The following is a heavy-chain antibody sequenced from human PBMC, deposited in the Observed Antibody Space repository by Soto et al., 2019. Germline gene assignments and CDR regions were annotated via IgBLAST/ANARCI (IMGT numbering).Heavy chain of an antibody. V-gene: IGHV3-30*18. CDR1: GFTFSSYG. Sequence: GGSLRLSCAASGFTFSSYGMHWVRQAPGKGLEWVAVISYDGSNKYYADSVKGRFTISRDNSKNTLYLQMNSLRAEDTAVYYCAKDPAQYSGSYSIVGWFDPWGQGTLVTVSS. J-gene: IGHJ5*02. CDR3: AKDPAQYSGSYSIVGWFDP. D-gene: IGHD1-26*01. CDR2: ISYDGSNK.